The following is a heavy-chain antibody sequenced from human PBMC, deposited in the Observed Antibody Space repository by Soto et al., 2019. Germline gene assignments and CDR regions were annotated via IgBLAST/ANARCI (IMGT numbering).Heavy chain of an antibody. Sequence: ASVKVSCKASGYTFTSYGISWVRQAPGQGLEWMGWISAYNVNTNYAQKLQGRVTMTTDTSTSTAYTELRSLRSDDTAVYYCARDQSAYGSSWYHYWGQGTLVTVSS. CDR1: GYTFTSYG. J-gene: IGHJ4*02. CDR2: ISAYNVNT. D-gene: IGHD6-13*01. CDR3: ARDQSAYGSSWYHY. V-gene: IGHV1-18*01.